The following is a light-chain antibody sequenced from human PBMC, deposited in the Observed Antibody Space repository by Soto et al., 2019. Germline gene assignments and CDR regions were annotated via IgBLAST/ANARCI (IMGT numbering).Light chain of an antibody. Sequence: DILVTQSTLSLPVTPGEPASISCRSSQSLLHSNGYNYLDWYLQKPGQSPQLLIYLGSNRASGVPDRFSGSESGTDFTLKISRVEAEDVGVYYCMQALQTPITFGQGTRLEVK. CDR1: QSLLHSNGYNY. V-gene: IGKV2-28*01. CDR3: MQALQTPIT. J-gene: IGKJ5*01. CDR2: LGS.